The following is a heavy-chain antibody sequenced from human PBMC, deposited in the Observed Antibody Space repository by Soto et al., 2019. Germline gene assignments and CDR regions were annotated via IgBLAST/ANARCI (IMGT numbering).Heavy chain of an antibody. Sequence: GASVKVSCKASGYTFTSYDINWVRQATGQGLEWMGWMNPNSGNTGYAQKFQGRVTMTRNTSISTAYMELSSLRSEDTAVYYCARGRRITIFGVVKNYYMDVWGKGTKVTVSS. CDR3: ARGRRITIFGVVKNYYMDV. V-gene: IGHV1-8*01. J-gene: IGHJ6*03. CDR2: MNPNSGNT. CDR1: GYTFTSYD. D-gene: IGHD3-3*01.